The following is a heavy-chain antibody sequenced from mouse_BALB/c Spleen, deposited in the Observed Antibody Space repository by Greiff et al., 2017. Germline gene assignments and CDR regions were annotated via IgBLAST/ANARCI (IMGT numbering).Heavy chain of an antibody. J-gene: IGHJ1*01. D-gene: IGHD1-1*02. CDR2: ISNGGGST. CDR1: GFTFSRYT. V-gene: IGHV5-12-2*01. CDR3: ARHGNWYFDV. Sequence: EVKLQESGGGLVQPGGSLKLSCAASGFTFSRYTMSWVRQTPEKRLEWVAYISNGGGSTYYPDTVKGRFTISRDNAKNTLYLQMSSLKSEDTAMYYCARHGNWYFDVWGAGTTVTVSS.